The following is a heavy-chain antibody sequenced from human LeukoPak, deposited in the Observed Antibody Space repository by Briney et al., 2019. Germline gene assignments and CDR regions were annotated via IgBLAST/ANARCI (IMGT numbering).Heavy chain of an antibody. CDR3: AGGRQLRRFDD. Sequence: ASVKVSSKTSGYTFSTYYVHWVRLAPGQGLDWMGIINPHGGSTSYPQKFQGRVTMTSDTSTGTVYMDLNSLTSEDTAVYYCAGGRQLRRFDDWGQRRLVTVSS. CDR2: INPHGGST. CDR1: GYTFSTYY. J-gene: IGHJ4*02. D-gene: IGHD6-19*01. V-gene: IGHV1-46*01.